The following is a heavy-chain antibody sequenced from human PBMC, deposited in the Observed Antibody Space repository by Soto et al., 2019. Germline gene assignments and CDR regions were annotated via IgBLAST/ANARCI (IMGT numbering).Heavy chain of an antibody. V-gene: IGHV2-26*04. D-gene: IGHD6-13*01. Sequence: QVTVKESGPVLVKPTETLTLTCTVSGFSLSNAGLGVSWIRQPPGKALEWLAHIFSNDEKSYCTSLKSRLTISKDTSKSQVVLTMTNMDPVDTATYYCASTYSTSWYWFDPWGQGTLVTVSS. CDR2: IFSNDEK. CDR3: ASTYSTSWYWFDP. CDR1: GFSLSNAGLG. J-gene: IGHJ5*02.